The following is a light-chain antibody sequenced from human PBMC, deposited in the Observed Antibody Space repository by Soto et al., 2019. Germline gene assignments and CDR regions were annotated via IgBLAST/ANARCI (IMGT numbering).Light chain of an antibody. CDR2: GAS. CDR3: QQHGSSPWT. CDR1: QSVSSSF. J-gene: IGKJ1*01. V-gene: IGKV3-20*01. Sequence: EIVLTQSPGTLSLSPGERATLSCRASQSVSSSFLTWYQQKPGQAPRRLIYGASSRATDIPDRFSGSGSGTDFTLTISRLEPDDFAVYYCQQHGSSPWTFGQGTKVDI.